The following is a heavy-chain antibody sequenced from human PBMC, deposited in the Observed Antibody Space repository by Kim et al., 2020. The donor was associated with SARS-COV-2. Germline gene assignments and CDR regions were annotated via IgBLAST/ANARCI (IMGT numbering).Heavy chain of an antibody. CDR1: GGSISSGGYY. V-gene: IGHV4-31*03. Sequence: SETLSLTCTVSGGSISSGGYYWSWIRQHPGKGLEWIGYIYYSGSTYYNPSLKSRVTISVDTSKNQFSLKLSSVTAADTAVYYCARYCSSTSCYRWGYYYYGMDVWGQGTTVTVSS. J-gene: IGHJ6*02. CDR3: ARYCSSTSCYRWGYYYYGMDV. CDR2: IYYSGST. D-gene: IGHD2-2*02.